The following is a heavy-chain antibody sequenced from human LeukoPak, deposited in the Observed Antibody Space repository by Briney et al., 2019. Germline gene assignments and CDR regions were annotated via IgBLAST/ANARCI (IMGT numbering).Heavy chain of an antibody. Sequence: PGGSLRLSCAASGFTFDDYAMHWVRQAPGKGLEWVSGISWNSGSIGYADSVKGRFTISRDNAKNSLYLQMNSLRAEDMALYYCAKVCGGDCSAGDAFDIWGQGTMVTVSS. D-gene: IGHD2-21*01. CDR2: ISWNSGSI. CDR1: GFTFDDYA. CDR3: AKVCGGDCSAGDAFDI. V-gene: IGHV3-9*03. J-gene: IGHJ3*02.